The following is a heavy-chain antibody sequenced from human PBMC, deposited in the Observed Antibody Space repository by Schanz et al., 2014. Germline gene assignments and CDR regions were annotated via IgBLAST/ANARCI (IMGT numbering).Heavy chain of an antibody. D-gene: IGHD3-10*01. Sequence: VQLVESGGGLVQPGGSLRLSCEASGFDFNSYSMNWVRQVPGKGLEWLSYIATISSTRHYADSVKGRFTISRDNAKNSLYLQMNSLRAEDTAVYYCARDCDDRRGYGSGYWWGDYMDVWGQGTTVTVSS. CDR3: ARDCDDRRGYGSGYWWGDYMDV. V-gene: IGHV3-48*04. CDR1: GFDFNSYS. CDR2: IATISSTR. J-gene: IGHJ6*02.